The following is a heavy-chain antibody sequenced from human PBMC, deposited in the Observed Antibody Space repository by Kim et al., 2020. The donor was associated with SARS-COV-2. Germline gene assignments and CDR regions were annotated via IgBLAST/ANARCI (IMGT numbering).Heavy chain of an antibody. CDR1: GFTFTSSA. CDR2: IVVGSGNT. D-gene: IGHD2-15*01. J-gene: IGHJ4*02. V-gene: IGHV1-58*01. Sequence: SVKVSCKASGFTFTSSAVQWVRQARGQRLEWIGWIVVGSGNTNYAQKLQERVTITRDMSTSTAYMELSSLRSEDTAVYYCAAGGRYCSGGSCYSNYWGQGTLVTVSS. CDR3: AAGGRYCSGGSCYSNY.